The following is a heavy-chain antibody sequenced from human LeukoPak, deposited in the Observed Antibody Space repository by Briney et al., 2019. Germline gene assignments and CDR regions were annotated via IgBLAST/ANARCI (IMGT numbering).Heavy chain of an antibody. J-gene: IGHJ3*02. CDR2: IYYSGST. Sequence: SETLSLTCTVSGGSISSYYWSWIRQPPGKGLEWIGYIYYSGSTNYNPSLKSRVTISVDTSKNQFSLKLSSVTAADTAVYYCARHIVVVPAAIGQGSDAFDIWGQGTMVTVSS. CDR1: GGSISSYY. D-gene: IGHD2-2*01. V-gene: IGHV4-59*01. CDR3: ARHIVVVPAAIGQGSDAFDI.